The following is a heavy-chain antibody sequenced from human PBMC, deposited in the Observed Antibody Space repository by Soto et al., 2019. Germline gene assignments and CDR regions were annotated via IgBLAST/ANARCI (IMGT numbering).Heavy chain of an antibody. CDR2: MYHIGTA. Sequence: SETLSLTCAVSGGSITSGGYSWGWIRQPPGQGLEWIGYMYHIGTADYNPSLKSRATISVDTSKNLFSLILTSVTAADTAVYFCARSTSYTDSGFDSWGQGALVTVSS. J-gene: IGHJ4*02. CDR1: GGSITSGGYS. D-gene: IGHD6-25*01. CDR3: ARSTSYTDSGFDS. V-gene: IGHV4-30-2*02.